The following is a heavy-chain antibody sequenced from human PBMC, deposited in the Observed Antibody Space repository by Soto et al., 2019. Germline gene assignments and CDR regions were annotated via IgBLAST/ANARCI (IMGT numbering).Heavy chain of an antibody. Sequence: ASVKVSCKTSGYTFSAYYVHWARLTPGRGFQWLGWIDPSNEITAFSQFFQGRVTMTRDTSTNTVHMELNSLTSDDTAVYYCMRGGWGDSPIDYWGQGTQVTVSS. CDR2: IDPSNEIT. CDR1: GYTFSAYY. D-gene: IGHD1-26*01. V-gene: IGHV1-2*02. CDR3: MRGGWGDSPIDY. J-gene: IGHJ4*02.